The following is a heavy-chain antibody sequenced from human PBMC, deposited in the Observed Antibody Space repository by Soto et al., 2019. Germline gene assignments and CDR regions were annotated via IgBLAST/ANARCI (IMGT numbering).Heavy chain of an antibody. J-gene: IGHJ5*02. CDR2: IYYSGST. D-gene: IGHD6-19*01. Sequence: PSETLSLTCTVSGGSISSGGYYWSWIRQHPGKGLEWIGYIYYSGSTYYNPSLKSRVTISVDTSKNQFSLKLSSVTAADTAVYYCARKYSSGWHNWFDPWGQGTLVTVSS. V-gene: IGHV4-31*03. CDR3: ARKYSSGWHNWFDP. CDR1: GGSISSGGYY.